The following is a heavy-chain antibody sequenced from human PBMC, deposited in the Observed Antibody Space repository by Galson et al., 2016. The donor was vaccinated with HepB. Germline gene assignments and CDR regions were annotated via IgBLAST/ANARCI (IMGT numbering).Heavy chain of an antibody. V-gene: IGHV1-3*01. CDR3: ARVDYSSSWFAFDI. J-gene: IGHJ3*02. CDR1: FTSYA. D-gene: IGHD6-13*01. Sequence: FTSYAIHWVRQAPGQRLEWMGWINAGNGNTKYSQKFQGRVTITRDTSASTAYMELSSLRSEDAAVYYCARVDYSSSWFAFDIWGQGTMVTVSS. CDR2: INAGNGNT.